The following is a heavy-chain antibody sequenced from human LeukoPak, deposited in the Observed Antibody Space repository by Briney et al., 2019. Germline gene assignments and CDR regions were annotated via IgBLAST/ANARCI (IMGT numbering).Heavy chain of an antibody. V-gene: IGHV4-39*07. CDR2: IYYTGTT. CDR3: ARDGRRFLEWLRYNWFDP. D-gene: IGHD3-3*01. J-gene: IGHJ5*02. CDR1: GDSISSSLYY. Sequence: KASETLSLTCTVSGDSISSSLYYWGWIRQPPGKGLEWIGTIYYTGTTYYNPSLKSRVTISVDTSKNQFSLKLSSVTAADTAVYYCARDGRRFLEWLRYNWFDPWGQGTLVTVSS.